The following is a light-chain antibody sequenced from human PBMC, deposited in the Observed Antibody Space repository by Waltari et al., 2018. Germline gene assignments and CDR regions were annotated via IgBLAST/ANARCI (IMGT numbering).Light chain of an antibody. Sequence: IVMTQSPDTLSVSPGETATLSCRASQNINSHLAWYHHKPGQPPRLLIHAASTRAPGVPARFSGSRSGTEFTLTISNLQSEDFAVYYCQQYSNGPPITFGQGTRLEIK. J-gene: IGKJ5*01. CDR3: QQYSNGPPIT. CDR1: QNINSH. V-gene: IGKV3-15*01. CDR2: AAS.